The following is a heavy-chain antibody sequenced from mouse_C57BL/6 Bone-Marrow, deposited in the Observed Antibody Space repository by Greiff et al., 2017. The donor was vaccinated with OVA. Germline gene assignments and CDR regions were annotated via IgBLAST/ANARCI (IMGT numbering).Heavy chain of an antibody. CDR2: IWSGGST. J-gene: IGHJ1*03. V-gene: IGHV2-2*01. CDR3: ASYGSSHWYFDV. Sequence: QVQLKQSGPGLVQPSQSLSITCTVSGFSLTSYGVHWVRQSPGKGLAWLGVIWSGGSTDYNAAFISRLSISKDNSKSQVFFKMNSLQADDTAIYYCASYGSSHWYFDVWGTGTTVTVSS. CDR1: GFSLTSYG. D-gene: IGHD1-1*01.